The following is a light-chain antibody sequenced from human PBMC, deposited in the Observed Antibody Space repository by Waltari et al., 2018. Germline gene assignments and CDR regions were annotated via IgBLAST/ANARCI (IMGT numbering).Light chain of an antibody. CDR3: SSYAGNNNLAV. J-gene: IGLJ1*01. Sequence: QSALAQPPSASGSPGPSVTIPCPGTSSAVGGSHFFSWYQQHPGKAPKLMIYEVSKRPSGVPDRFSGSKSGNTASLTVSGLRPEDEADYYCSSYAGNNNLAVFGTGTKVTVL. CDR2: EVS. CDR1: SSAVGGSHF. V-gene: IGLV2-8*01.